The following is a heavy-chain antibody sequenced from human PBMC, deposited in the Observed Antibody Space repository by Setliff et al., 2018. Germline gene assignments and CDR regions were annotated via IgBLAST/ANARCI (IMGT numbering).Heavy chain of an antibody. Sequence: WETLSLTCNVSGGSVSSTSHYWGWIRQPPGKGMEWIGSVYYSGYTYYNPSLQSRVTISADMSKNQFSMKLTSVTAADTAVYYCARVDFTMIQGVLGLWGQGTLVTVSS. J-gene: IGHJ1*01. CDR1: GGSVSSTSHY. CDR2: VYYSGYT. CDR3: ARVDFTMIQGVLGL. D-gene: IGHD3-10*01. V-gene: IGHV4-39*07.